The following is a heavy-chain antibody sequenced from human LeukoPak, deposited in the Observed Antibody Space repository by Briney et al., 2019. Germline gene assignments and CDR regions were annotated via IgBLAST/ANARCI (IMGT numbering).Heavy chain of an antibody. V-gene: IGHV3-7*01. J-gene: IGHJ4*02. Sequence: PGGSLRLSCAASGFTFSSYWMSWVRQAPGKGLEWVANIKQDGSEKYYVDSVKGRFTISRDNAKNSLYLQMNSLRAEDTAVYYCARDIWVRYSSSAGFVDYWGQGTLVTVSS. D-gene: IGHD6-6*01. CDR2: IKQDGSEK. CDR1: GFTFSSYW. CDR3: ARDIWVRYSSSAGFVDY.